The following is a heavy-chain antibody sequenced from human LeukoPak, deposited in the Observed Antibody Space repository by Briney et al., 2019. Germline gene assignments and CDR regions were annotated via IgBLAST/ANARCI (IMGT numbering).Heavy chain of an antibody. J-gene: IGHJ6*02. D-gene: IGHD1-26*01. CDR1: GFTFSSYS. V-gene: IGHV3-21*01. Sequence: GGSLRLSCAASGFTFSSYSMNWVRQAPGKGLEWVSSISSSSSYVYYADSVKGRFTISRDNAKNSLYLQMNSLRAEDTAVYYCARYSGSYFDPFATYGMDVWGQGTTVTVSS. CDR3: ARYSGSYFDPFATYGMDV. CDR2: ISSSSSYV.